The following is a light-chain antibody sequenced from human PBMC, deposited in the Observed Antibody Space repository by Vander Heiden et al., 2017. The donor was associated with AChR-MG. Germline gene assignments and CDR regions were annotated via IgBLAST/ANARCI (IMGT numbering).Light chain of an antibody. J-gene: IGLJ3*02. V-gene: IGLV1-44*01. CDR2: RNN. Sequence: QSVLTQSPSASGTPGQRVSISCSGSSSNIGSNTVNWFQQLPGTAPNLLMYRNNQRPSGVPDRFSGSKSGTSASLAISGLQSEDEADYYCGAWDDSLNGHWVFGGGTKLTVL. CDR3: GAWDDSLNGHWV. CDR1: SSNIGSNT.